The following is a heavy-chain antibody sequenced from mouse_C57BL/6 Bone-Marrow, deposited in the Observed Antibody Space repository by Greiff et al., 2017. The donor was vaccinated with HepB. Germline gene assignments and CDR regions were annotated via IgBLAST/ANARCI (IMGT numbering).Heavy chain of an antibody. CDR1: GYTFTSYW. D-gene: IGHD1-1*01. V-gene: IGHV1-64*01. CDR3: ARDPSLLLRWYFDY. Sequence: QVQLQQPGAELVKPGASVKLSCKASGYTFTSYWMHWVKQRPGQGLEWIGMIPPNSGSTNYNEKFKSKATLTVDKSSSTAYMQLSSLTSEDSAVYYCARDPSLLLRWYFDYWGQGTTLTVSS. CDR2: IPPNSGST. J-gene: IGHJ2*01.